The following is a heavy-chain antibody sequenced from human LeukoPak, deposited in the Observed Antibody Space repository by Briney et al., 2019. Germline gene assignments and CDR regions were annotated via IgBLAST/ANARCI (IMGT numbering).Heavy chain of an antibody. Sequence: HAGGSLRLSCTASGFTFSNSWMHWVRQAPGKGLVWVSRINTDGRRTDYADSVKGRFTISRDNAKNTLYLEMNSLRAEDTAVYYCARDLEWTTVTSAWGQGTLATVSS. CDR3: ARDLEWTTVTSA. CDR1: GFTFSNSW. V-gene: IGHV3-74*01. CDR2: INTDGRRT. J-gene: IGHJ5*02. D-gene: IGHD4-17*01.